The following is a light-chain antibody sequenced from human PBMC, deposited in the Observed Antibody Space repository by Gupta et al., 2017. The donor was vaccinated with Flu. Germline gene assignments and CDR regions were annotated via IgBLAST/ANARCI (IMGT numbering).Light chain of an antibody. Sequence: DIQLTQSPSFVSASVRDRVTITCRASQGISSYLAWYQQKPGKAPNLLIYGASTLQSGVPSRFSGRGSGTEFTLTISSLQPEDFATYFCQQLSTYPFTFGQGTRLEIK. CDR3: QQLSTYPFT. V-gene: IGKV1-9*01. CDR2: GAS. J-gene: IGKJ5*01. CDR1: QGISSY.